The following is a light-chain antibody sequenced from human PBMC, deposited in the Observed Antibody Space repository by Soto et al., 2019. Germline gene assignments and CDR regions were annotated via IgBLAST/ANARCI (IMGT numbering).Light chain of an antibody. Sequence: QSVLTQPPSASGTPGQGVTISCSGSSSNIGSNYVYWYQQLPGTAPKLLIYNNNQRPSGVPDRFSASKSGTSASLAIRGLRSDDEADYYCSSWDGSLSGYVFGAGTSSPS. CDR1: SSNIGSNY. CDR3: SSWDGSLSGYV. J-gene: IGLJ1*01. CDR2: NNN. V-gene: IGLV1-47*02.